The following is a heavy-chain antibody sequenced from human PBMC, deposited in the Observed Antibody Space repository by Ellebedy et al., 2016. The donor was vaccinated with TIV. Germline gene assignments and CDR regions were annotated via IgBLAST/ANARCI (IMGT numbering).Heavy chain of an antibody. D-gene: IGHD3-10*01. CDR3: ARDWVTMVRPPSPYWYFDL. J-gene: IGHJ2*01. Sequence: SETLSLTXTVSGYSISSGYYWGWIRQPPGKGLEWIGSIYHSGSTYYNPSLKSRVTISVDTSKNQFSLKLSSVTAADTAVYYCARDWVTMVRPPSPYWYFDLWGRGTLVTVSS. CDR2: IYHSGST. V-gene: IGHV4-38-2*02. CDR1: GYSISSGYY.